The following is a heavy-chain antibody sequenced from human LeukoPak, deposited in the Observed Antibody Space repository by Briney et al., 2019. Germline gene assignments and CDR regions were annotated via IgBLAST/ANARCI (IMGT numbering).Heavy chain of an antibody. V-gene: IGHV3-30-3*01. CDR1: GFTFSSYA. CDR3: ARGEMATIRQYPDAFDI. Sequence: PGRSLRLSCAASGFTFSSYAMHWVRQAPGKGLEWVAVISYDGSNKYYADSVKGRFTISRDNSKNTLYLQMNSLRAEDTAVYYCARGEMATIRQYPDAFDIWGQGTMVTVSS. J-gene: IGHJ3*02. D-gene: IGHD5-24*01. CDR2: ISYDGSNK.